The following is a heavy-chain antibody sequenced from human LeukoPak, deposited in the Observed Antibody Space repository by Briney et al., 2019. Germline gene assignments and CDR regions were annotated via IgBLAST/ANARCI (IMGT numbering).Heavy chain of an antibody. V-gene: IGHV3-64*01. CDR3: ARTGGPDYISKRYYFDY. D-gene: IGHD4-11*01. Sequence: AGGSLRLSCAASGFTFSTYTMHWVRQAPGKGLEYVSAISSDGGSTYYANSVKGRFTISRDNSKNTLYLQMGSLKPEDMAVYYCARTGGPDYISKRYYFDYWGQGTLVTVS. CDR2: ISSDGGST. J-gene: IGHJ4*02. CDR1: GFTFSTYT.